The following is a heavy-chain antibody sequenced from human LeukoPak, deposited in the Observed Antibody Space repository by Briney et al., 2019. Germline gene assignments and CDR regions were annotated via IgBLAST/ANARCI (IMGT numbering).Heavy chain of an antibody. J-gene: IGHJ4*02. CDR3: AREAGIVVVPAAPDY. CDR1: GFTFSSYG. D-gene: IGHD2-2*01. CDR2: ISYDGSNK. Sequence: PGGSLRLSCAASGFTFSSYGMHWVRQAPGKGLEWVAVISYDGSNKYYADSVKGRFTISRDNSKNTLYLQMNSLRAEDTAVYYCAREAGIVVVPAAPDYWGQGTLVTVSS. V-gene: IGHV3-30*19.